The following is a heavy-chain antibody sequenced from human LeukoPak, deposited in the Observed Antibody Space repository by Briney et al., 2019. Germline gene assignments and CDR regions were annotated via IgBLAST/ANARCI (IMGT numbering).Heavy chain of an antibody. CDR1: GGSIDITNY. D-gene: IGHD2/OR15-2a*01. CDR3: TRENRPFCPFAY. J-gene: IGHJ4*02. CDR2: ISHSGTT. Sequence: SETLSLTCGVSGGSIDITNYWSWVRQAPGKGLEWIGVISHSGTTNYNPSLRSRVTMFLDRANNQFSLSLTSVTAADSAVYYCTRENRPFCPFAYWGQGVLVTVSS. V-gene: IGHV4-4*02.